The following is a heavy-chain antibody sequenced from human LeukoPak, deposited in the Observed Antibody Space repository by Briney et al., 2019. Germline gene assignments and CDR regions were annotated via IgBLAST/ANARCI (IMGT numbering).Heavy chain of an antibody. CDR2: IKQDGSVK. D-gene: IGHD3-22*01. CDR1: GFTFTSYW. V-gene: IGHV3-7*01. J-gene: IGHJ4*01. CDR3: ARNYYLRFEY. Sequence: GGSLRLSCAASGFTFTSYWMTWVRQAPGKGLEWVANIKQDGSVKNYVDSLRGRYTISRDNAKDSLYLQMNSLRAEDTAVYFCARNYYLRFEYWGQGTLVAVSS.